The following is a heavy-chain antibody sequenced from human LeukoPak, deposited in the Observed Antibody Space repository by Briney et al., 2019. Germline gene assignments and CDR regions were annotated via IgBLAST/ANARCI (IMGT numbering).Heavy chain of an antibody. D-gene: IGHD6-19*01. Sequence: GGSLRLSCAASPGITFSDYWMNWVRQAPGQGLGWVAIIRQDGRETLYLDSVRGRFTISRDNAKSSVYLEINSLRAEDPAVYYCVGGIGWQPDYWGQGTLVTVSS. V-gene: IGHV3-7*03. CDR1: PGITFSDYW. CDR3: VGGIGWQPDY. CDR2: IRQDGRET. J-gene: IGHJ4*02.